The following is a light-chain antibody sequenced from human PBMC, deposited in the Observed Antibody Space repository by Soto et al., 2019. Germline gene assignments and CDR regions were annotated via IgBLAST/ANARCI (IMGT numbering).Light chain of an antibody. CDR2: DVS. CDR1: SSDVGGYNY. J-gene: IGLJ3*02. CDR3: SSYTSSSTWV. Sequence: QSVLTQPASVSGSPGQSITISCTGTSSDVGGYNYVSWYQQHPGKAPKLMIYDVSNRPSGVSNRFSGSKSGNTASLTISGLQAEDEADYYCSSYTSSSTWVFGGGTQLNVL. V-gene: IGLV2-14*01.